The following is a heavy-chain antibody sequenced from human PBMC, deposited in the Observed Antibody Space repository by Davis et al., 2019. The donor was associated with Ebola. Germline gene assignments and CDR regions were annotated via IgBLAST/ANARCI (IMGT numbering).Heavy chain of an antibody. J-gene: IGHJ4*02. Sequence: GESLKISCAASGFTFSNAWMSWVRQAPGKGLEWVGRIKSKTDGGTTDYAAPVKGRFTISRDDSKNTLYLQMNSLKTEETAVYYCTTDQRDPRYSSSNYWGQGTLVTVSS. CDR1: GFTFSNAW. V-gene: IGHV3-15*01. CDR2: IKSKTDGGTT. CDR3: TTDQRDPRYSSSNY. D-gene: IGHD6-6*01.